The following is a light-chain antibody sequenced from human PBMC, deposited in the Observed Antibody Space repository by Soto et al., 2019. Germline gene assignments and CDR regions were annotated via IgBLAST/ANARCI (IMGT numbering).Light chain of an antibody. V-gene: IGKV3-20*01. CDR2: GAS. Sequence: EIVLTQSPGTLSLSPGERATLSCRASQSVSSSYLAWYQQKPGQDPRPLIYGASSRATGIPDRFSGSGSGTDFTLTISRLEPEDFAVYYCLQYGSSPYTFGQGNKLEIK. J-gene: IGKJ2*01. CDR1: QSVSSSY. CDR3: LQYGSSPYT.